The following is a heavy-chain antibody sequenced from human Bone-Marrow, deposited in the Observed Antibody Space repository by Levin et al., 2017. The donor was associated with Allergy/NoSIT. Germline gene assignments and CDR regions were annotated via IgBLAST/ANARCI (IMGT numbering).Heavy chain of an antibody. J-gene: IGHJ1*01. Sequence: SGGSLRLSCAASGFTFDDFAMHWVRQAPEQGLEWVSGINWNSNTIDYADSVKGRFTISRDNAKNSLYLQMNSLRPEDTAFYYCAKVPSSFGESYYFHHWGRGTLVTVSS. CDR3: AKVPSSFGESYYFHH. CDR2: INWNSNTI. D-gene: IGHD3-16*01. CDR1: GFTFDDFA. V-gene: IGHV3-9*01.